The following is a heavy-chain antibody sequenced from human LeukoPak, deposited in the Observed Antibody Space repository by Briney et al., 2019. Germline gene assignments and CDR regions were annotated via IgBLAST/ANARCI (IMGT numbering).Heavy chain of an antibody. D-gene: IGHD5-12*01. J-gene: IGHJ3*02. CDR2: IGSSSSSI. CDR1: GLTFSSYS. Sequence: GGSLRLSCEASGLTFSSYSMNWVRQAPGKGLEWVSSIGSSSSSIYCAHSVKGRFTISRGNAKNSLYLQMNSLRAEDTAVYYCAREWQEAFDIWGQGTMVTVSS. CDR3: AREWQEAFDI. V-gene: IGHV3-21*01.